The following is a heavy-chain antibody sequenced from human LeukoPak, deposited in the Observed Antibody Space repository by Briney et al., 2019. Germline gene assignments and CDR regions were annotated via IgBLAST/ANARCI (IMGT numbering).Heavy chain of an antibody. CDR1: GFTFSSYA. J-gene: IGHJ4*02. Sequence: GGSLRLSCAASGFTFSSYAMSWVRQAQGKGLEWVSAISGSGGSTYYADSVKGRFTISRDNSKNTLYLQMNSLRAEDTAVYYCAKGKTYYYDSSGYVGADYWGQGTLVTVSS. V-gene: IGHV3-23*01. D-gene: IGHD3-22*01. CDR3: AKGKTYYYDSSGYVGADY. CDR2: ISGSGGST.